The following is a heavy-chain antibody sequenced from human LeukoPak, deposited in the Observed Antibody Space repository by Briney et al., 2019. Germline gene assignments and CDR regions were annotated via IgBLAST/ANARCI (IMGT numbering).Heavy chain of an antibody. CDR1: GYTFTRYD. Sequence: GASVTVSCKASGYTFTRYDINWVRQATGQGLEWMGWMNPNSGNTGYAQKFQGRVTMTRNTSISTAYMELSSLRSEDTAVYYCARGGAVADFNWFDPWGQGTLVTVSS. CDR3: ARGGAVADFNWFDP. D-gene: IGHD6-19*01. V-gene: IGHV1-8*01. CDR2: MNPNSGNT. J-gene: IGHJ5*02.